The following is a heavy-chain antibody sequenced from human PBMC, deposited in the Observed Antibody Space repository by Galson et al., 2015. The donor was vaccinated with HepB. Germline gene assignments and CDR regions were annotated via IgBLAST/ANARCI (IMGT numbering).Heavy chain of an antibody. CDR1: GFSLSTSGMR. Sequence: PALVKPTQTLTLTCTFSGFSLSTSGMRVSWIRQPPGKALEWLARIDWDDDKFYSTSLKTRLTISKDTSKNQVVLTMTNMDPVDTATYYCARMVSTYYYDSSGLEDGYYFDYWGQGTLVTVSS. J-gene: IGHJ4*02. CDR3: ARMVSTYYYDSSGLEDGYYFDY. V-gene: IGHV2-70*04. D-gene: IGHD3-22*01. CDR2: IDWDDDK.